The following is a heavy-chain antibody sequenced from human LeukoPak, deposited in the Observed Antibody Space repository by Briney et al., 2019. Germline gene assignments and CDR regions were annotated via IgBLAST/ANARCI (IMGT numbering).Heavy chain of an antibody. CDR3: ARVLAIFGLDTTDFYMDV. V-gene: IGHV4-59*11. J-gene: IGHJ6*03. Sequence: SETLSLTCAVSGASISSHYWSWIRQPAGKGLEWIGYTSGSISDNPSLKSRVAVSVDPSQNQVSLSLTSVTAADTAVYYCARVLAIFGLDTTDFYMDVWGKGTTVTVSS. CDR2: TSGSI. CDR1: GASISSHY. D-gene: IGHD3/OR15-3a*01.